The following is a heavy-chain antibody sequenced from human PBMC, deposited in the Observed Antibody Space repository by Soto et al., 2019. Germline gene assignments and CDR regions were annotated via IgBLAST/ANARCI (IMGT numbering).Heavy chain of an antibody. CDR1: GGSFSGHS. CDR3: STRAYDTNGYYRFDP. V-gene: IGHV4-34*01. J-gene: IGHJ5*01. Sequence: QVQLQQWCAGLLKPSETLSLTCAVYGGSFSGHSWTWIRQSPVKVLEWIGDINHTGRVNYSPSLKSRVTISLDTSKNQFSLTLSAVTAADTAMYYCSTRAYDTNGYYRFDPWGQGTLVTVSS. D-gene: IGHD3-22*01. CDR2: INHTGRV.